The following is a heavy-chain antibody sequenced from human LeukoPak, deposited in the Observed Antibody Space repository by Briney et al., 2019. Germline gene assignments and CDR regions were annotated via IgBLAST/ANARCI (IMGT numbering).Heavy chain of an antibody. J-gene: IGHJ4*02. CDR2: ISSSSSYI. D-gene: IGHD3-10*01. CDR1: GFTFSSYS. Sequence: GGSLRLSCAASGFTFSSYSMNWVRQAPGKGLEWDSSISSSSSYIYYADSVKGRFTISRDNAKNSLYLQMNSLRAEDTAVYYCARDNRLWFGKIFDYWGQGALVTVSS. CDR3: ARDNRLWFGKIFDY. V-gene: IGHV3-21*01.